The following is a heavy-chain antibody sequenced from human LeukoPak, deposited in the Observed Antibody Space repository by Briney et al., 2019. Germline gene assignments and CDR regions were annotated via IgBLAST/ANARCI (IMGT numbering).Heavy chain of an antibody. CDR2: IYTSGST. J-gene: IGHJ3*02. V-gene: IGHV4-4*07. CDR1: VYSISSGYY. CDR3: TRGGVGATPMNSDAFDI. D-gene: IGHD1-26*01. Sequence: PSETLSLTCTVSVYSISSGYYWGWIRQPAGKGLEWIGRIYTSGSTNYNPSLKSRVTMSVDTSKNQFSLKLSSVTAADTAVYYCTRGGVGATPMNSDAFDIWGQGTMVTVSS.